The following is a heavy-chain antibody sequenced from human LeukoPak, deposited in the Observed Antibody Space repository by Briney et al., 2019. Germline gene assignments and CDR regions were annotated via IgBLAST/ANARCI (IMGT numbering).Heavy chain of an antibody. Sequence: GGSLRLSCAASGFTFSSYSMNWVRQAPGKGLEWVSSISSSISYIYYADSGKGRFTISRDNAKNSLYLQMNSLRAEDTAVYYCARDLIAVAGGNYYYYYMDVWGKGTTVTISS. V-gene: IGHV3-21*01. CDR2: ISSSISYI. CDR3: ARDLIAVAGGNYYYYYMDV. CDR1: GFTFSSYS. D-gene: IGHD6-19*01. J-gene: IGHJ6*03.